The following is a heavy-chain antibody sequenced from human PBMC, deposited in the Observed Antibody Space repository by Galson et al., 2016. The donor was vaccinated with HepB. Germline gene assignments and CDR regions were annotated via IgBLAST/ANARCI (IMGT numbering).Heavy chain of an antibody. J-gene: IGHJ4*03. Sequence: SLRLSCAASGFTFSSYSMHWVRQAPGRGPEWISFIFSSSTIYYADSVKGRFTISRDNAKNSLYLQMNSLTDEDTAVYFCARGWRENTLDYWGQGTTVTVSS. D-gene: IGHD2/OR15-2a*01. CDR3: ARGWRENTLDY. V-gene: IGHV3-48*02. CDR1: GFTFSSYS. CDR2: IFSSSTI.